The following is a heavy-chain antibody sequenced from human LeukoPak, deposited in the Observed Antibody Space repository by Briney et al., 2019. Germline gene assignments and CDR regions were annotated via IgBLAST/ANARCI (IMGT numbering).Heavy chain of an antibody. V-gene: IGHV1-69*04. CDR1: GGTFSSYA. CDR2: IIPILGIA. Sequence: ASVKVSCKASGGTFSSYAISWVRQAPGQGLEWMGRIIPILGIANYAQKFQGRVTITADKSTSTAYMELSSLRSEDTAVYYCARAQNYYDSSGYYLAFDYWGQGTLVTVSS. J-gene: IGHJ4*02. CDR3: ARAQNYYDSSGYYLAFDY. D-gene: IGHD3-22*01.